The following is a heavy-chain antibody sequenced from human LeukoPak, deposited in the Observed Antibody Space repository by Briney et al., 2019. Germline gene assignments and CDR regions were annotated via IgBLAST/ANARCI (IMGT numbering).Heavy chain of an antibody. J-gene: IGHJ4*02. V-gene: IGHV3-21*01. Sequence: TGGSLRLSCAASGFTFSSYSMNWVRQAPGKGLEWVSSISSSSSYLFFADSVKGRFTISRDNTKNSLYLQMNSLRAEDTAVYYCARDAVTGYNSGWYKPFPFDSWGQGTLVTVSS. CDR1: GFTFSSYS. CDR3: ARDAVTGYNSGWYKPFPFDS. CDR2: ISSSSSYL. D-gene: IGHD6-19*01.